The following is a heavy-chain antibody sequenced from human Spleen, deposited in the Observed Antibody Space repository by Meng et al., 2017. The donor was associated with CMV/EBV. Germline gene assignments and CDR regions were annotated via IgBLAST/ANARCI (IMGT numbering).Heavy chain of an antibody. CDR1: GFTFSSYW. D-gene: IGHD3-16*02. CDR2: IKQDGSDI. V-gene: IGHV3-7*03. J-gene: IGHJ4*02. CDR3: ARAEYDYVWGSYRPTHEYYFDY. Sequence: GESLKISCAASGFTFSSYWMSWVRQAPGKGLEWVANIKQDGSDIYYVDSVKGRFTISRDNAENSLYLQMNSLRAEDTAVYYCARAEYDYVWGSYRPTHEYYFDYWGQGTLVTVSS.